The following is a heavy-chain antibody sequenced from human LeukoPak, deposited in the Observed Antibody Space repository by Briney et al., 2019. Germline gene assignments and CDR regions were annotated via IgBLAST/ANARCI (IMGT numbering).Heavy chain of an antibody. D-gene: IGHD1-26*01. Sequence: GGCLRLSCAASGFTFISYGMHWVRQAPGKGLEWVAFIRYDGSNEYYADSVKGRFTISRDNSKNTLYLHMNSLRSEDTAVYYCAGGPIVGAWFDPWGQGTLVTVSS. CDR1: GFTFISYG. J-gene: IGHJ5*02. V-gene: IGHV3-30*02. CDR2: IRYDGSNE. CDR3: AGGPIVGAWFDP.